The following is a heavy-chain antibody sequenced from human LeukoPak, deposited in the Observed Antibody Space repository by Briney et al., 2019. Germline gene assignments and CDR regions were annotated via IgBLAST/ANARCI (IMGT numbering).Heavy chain of an antibody. V-gene: IGHV1-46*01. CDR1: GYTFTSYY. Sequence: ASVKVSCKASGYTFTSYYMYWVRQAPGQGLEWMGIINPSGGSTSYAQKFQGRVTMTRDMSTSTVYMELSSLRSEDTAVYYCARILGEMAADYWGQGTLVTVSS. J-gene: IGHJ4*02. CDR3: ARILGEMAADY. CDR2: INPSGGST. D-gene: IGHD5-24*01.